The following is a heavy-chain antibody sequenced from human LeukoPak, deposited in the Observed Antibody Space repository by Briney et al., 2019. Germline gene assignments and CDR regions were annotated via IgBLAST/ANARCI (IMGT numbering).Heavy chain of an antibody. CDR2: IIPIFGTA. D-gene: IGHD5-24*01. J-gene: IGHJ6*02. CDR3: ARDAGWLQFTPPFYYYYGMDV. V-gene: IGHV1-69*13. Sequence: SVKVSCKASGGTFSSYAISWVRQAPGQGLEWMGGIIPIFGTANYAQKFQGRVTITADESTSTAYMELSSLRSEDTAVYYCARDAGWLQFTPPFYYYYGMDVWGQGTTVTVSS. CDR1: GGTFSSYA.